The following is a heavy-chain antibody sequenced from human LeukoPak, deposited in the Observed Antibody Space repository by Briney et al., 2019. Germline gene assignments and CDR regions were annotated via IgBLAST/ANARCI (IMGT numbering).Heavy chain of an antibody. D-gene: IGHD4-17*01. CDR3: ARLIYGDGPFFDY. Sequence: SETLSLTCTVSGGSISSYYRSWIRQPPGKGLEWIGYIYYSGSTNYNPSLKSRVTISVDTSKNQFSLKLSSVTAADTAVYYCARLIYGDGPFFDYWGQGTLVTVSS. V-gene: IGHV4-59*08. CDR1: GGSISSYY. CDR2: IYYSGST. J-gene: IGHJ4*02.